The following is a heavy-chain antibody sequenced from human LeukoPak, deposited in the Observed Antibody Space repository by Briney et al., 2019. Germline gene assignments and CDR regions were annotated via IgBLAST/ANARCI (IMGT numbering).Heavy chain of an antibody. J-gene: IGHJ3*02. CDR3: AKAVDLATISVDI. D-gene: IGHD5-24*01. CDR2: ISSSRGSI. Sequence: GGSLRLSCAASGFTFSSYWMSWVRQAPGKGLEWVSYISSSRGSIYYADSVKGRFTISRDNSKNTLYLVMNSLRVDDTAVYYCAKAVDLATISVDIWGQGTMVTVSS. CDR1: GFTFSSYW. V-gene: IGHV3-23*01.